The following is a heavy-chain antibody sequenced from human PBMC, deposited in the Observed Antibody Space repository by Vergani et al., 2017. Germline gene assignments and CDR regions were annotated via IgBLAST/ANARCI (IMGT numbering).Heavy chain of an antibody. Sequence: QVQLVQSGAEVKKPGASVKVSCKASGYTFTSYYMHWVRQAPGQGLEWMGGIIPIFGTANYAQKFQGRVTITADESTSTAYMELSSLRSEDTAVYYCAREAHQWLVRRWFDPWGQGTLVTVSS. CDR1: GYTFTSYY. CDR2: IIPIFGTA. V-gene: IGHV1-69*01. CDR3: AREAHQWLVRRWFDP. J-gene: IGHJ5*02. D-gene: IGHD6-19*01.